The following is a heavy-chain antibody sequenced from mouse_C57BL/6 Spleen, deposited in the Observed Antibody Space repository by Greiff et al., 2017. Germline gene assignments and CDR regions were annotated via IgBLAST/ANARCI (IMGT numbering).Heavy chain of an antibody. CDR1: GFSLTSYG. D-gene: IGHD2-4*01. Sequence: VQLQQSGPGLVQPSQSLSITCTVSGFSLTSYGVHWVRQSPGKGLEWLGVIWSGGSTDYNAAFISRLSISKDNSKSQVFFKMNRLQADDTAIYYCARKGYYDYDGGFDYWGQGTTLTVSS. J-gene: IGHJ2*01. V-gene: IGHV2-2*01. CDR3: ARKGYYDYDGGFDY. CDR2: IWSGGST.